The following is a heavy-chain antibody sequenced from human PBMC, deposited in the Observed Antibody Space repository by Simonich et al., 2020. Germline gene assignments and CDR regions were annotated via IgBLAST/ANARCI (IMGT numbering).Heavy chain of an antibody. V-gene: IGHV3-7*01. CDR1: GFTFSSYW. CDR2: IKQDGSEK. CDR3: AREDLTGDAFDI. Sequence: EVQLVESGGGLVQPGGSLRLSCAASGFTFSSYWMSGVRQAPGKGLGWGANIKQDGSEKYYVDSVKGRFTISRDNAKNSRDLQMNSLRAEDTAVYYCAREDLTGDAFDIWGQGTMVTVSS. J-gene: IGHJ3*02. D-gene: IGHD7-27*01.